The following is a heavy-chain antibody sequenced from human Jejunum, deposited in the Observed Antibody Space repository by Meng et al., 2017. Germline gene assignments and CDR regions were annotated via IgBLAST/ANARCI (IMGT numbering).Heavy chain of an antibody. Sequence: QVQLQQWCAGLLKPSETLSLTCAVYGGSFSGYYWTWIRQPPGKGLEWIGEINHSGSTNYNPSLKSRVTMSIDTSKIQFSLKLSSVTAADAAVYYCARYGGSGSYWHFDPWGRGTLVTVSS. CDR1: GGSFSGYY. J-gene: IGHJ2*01. V-gene: IGHV4-34*01. CDR2: INHSGST. D-gene: IGHD3-10*01. CDR3: ARYGGSGSYWHFDP.